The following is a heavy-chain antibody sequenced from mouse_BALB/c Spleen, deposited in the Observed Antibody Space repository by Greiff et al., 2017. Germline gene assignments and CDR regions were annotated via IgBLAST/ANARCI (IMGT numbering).Heavy chain of an antibody. CDR3: ASYGSSPFAY. Sequence: QVQLKESGPGLVAPSQSLSITCTVSGFSLTSYGVHWVRQPPGKGLEWLGVIWAGGSTNYNSALMSRLSISKDNSKSQVFLKMNSLQTDDTAMYYCASYGSSPFAYWGQGTLVTVSA. CDR1: GFSLTSYG. V-gene: IGHV2-9*02. J-gene: IGHJ3*01. CDR2: IWAGGST. D-gene: IGHD1-1*01.